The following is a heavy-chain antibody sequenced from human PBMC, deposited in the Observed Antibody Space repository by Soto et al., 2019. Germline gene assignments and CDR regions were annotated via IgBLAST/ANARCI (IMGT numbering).Heavy chain of an antibody. D-gene: IGHD6-19*01. CDR3: ASSETVAGPAFDI. V-gene: IGHV1-18*01. J-gene: IGHJ3*02. CDR1: GGTFSSYA. Sequence: GASVKVSCKASGGTFSSYAISWVRQAPGQGLEWMGWIIPYFGSTNYAQKLQGRVTMTTDTSTSTAYMELRSLRSDDTAVYYCASSETVAGPAFDIWGQGTMVTVSS. CDR2: IIPYFGST.